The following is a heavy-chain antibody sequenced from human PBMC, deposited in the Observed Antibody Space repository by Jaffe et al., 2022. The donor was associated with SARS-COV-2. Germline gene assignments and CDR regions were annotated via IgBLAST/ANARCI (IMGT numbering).Heavy chain of an antibody. CDR3: AREDCSGGSCGMDV. Sequence: QVQLVESGGGVVQPGRSLRLSCAASGFTFSSYAMHWVRQAPGKGLEWVAVISYDGSNKYYADSVKGRFTISRDNSKNTLYLQMNSLRAEDTAVYYCAREDCSGGSCGMDVWGQGTTVTVSS. J-gene: IGHJ6*02. D-gene: IGHD2-15*01. CDR1: GFTFSSYA. V-gene: IGHV3-30-3*01. CDR2: ISYDGSNK.